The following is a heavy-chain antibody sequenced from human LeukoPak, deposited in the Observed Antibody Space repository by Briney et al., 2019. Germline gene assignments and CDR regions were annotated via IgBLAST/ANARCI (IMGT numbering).Heavy chain of an antibody. CDR1: GGSISSYY. CDR3: AGHAGLIVGEEYYFDY. Sequence: SSETLSLTCTVSGGSISSYYWSWIRQPPGKGQEWIGYIYYSGSTYYNPSLKSRVTISVDTSKNQFSLKLSSVTAADTAVYYCAGHAGLIVGEEYYFDYWGQGTLVTVSS. CDR2: IYYSGST. J-gene: IGHJ4*02. V-gene: IGHV4-59*01. D-gene: IGHD2/OR15-2a*01.